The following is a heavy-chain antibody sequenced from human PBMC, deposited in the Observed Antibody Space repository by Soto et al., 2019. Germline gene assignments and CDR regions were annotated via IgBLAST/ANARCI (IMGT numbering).Heavy chain of an antibody. Sequence: ASVKVSCKASGYTFTGYYMHWVRQAPGQGLEWMGWINPNSGGTNYAQKFQGWVTMTRDTSISTAYMELSRLRSDDTAVYYCARGRGENYDFWSGYYKAHLFDYWGQGTLVTVSS. V-gene: IGHV1-2*04. D-gene: IGHD3-3*01. CDR2: INPNSGGT. CDR3: ARGRGENYDFWSGYYKAHLFDY. J-gene: IGHJ4*02. CDR1: GYTFTGYY.